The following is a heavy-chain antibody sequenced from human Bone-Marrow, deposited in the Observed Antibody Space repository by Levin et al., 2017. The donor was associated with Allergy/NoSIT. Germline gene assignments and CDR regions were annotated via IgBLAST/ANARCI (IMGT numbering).Heavy chain of an antibody. V-gene: IGHV3-49*03. D-gene: IGHD4-11*01. CDR2: IRGKAYGEAR. Sequence: GGSLRLSCTPSGFTFDYYAMSWFRQAPGKGLEWVGFIRGKAYGEAREYAASVKGRFSISTDESKSIAYLQMNSLKTEDTAIYYCSRAENNYSDYVTYGMDVWGQGTTVTVSS. CDR1: GFTFDYYA. CDR3: SRAENNYSDYVTYGMDV. J-gene: IGHJ6*02.